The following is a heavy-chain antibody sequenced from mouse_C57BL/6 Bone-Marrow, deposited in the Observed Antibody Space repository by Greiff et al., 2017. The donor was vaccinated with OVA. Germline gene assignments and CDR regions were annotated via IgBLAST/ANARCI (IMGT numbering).Heavy chain of an antibody. V-gene: IGHV8-8*01. D-gene: IGHD1-1*01. CDR1: GFSLSTFGMG. CDR2: IWWDDDK. Sequence: QVQLKESGPGILQPSQTLSLTCSFSGFSLSTFGMGVGWIRQPSGKGLEWLAHIWWDDDKYYNTALKSRLTISKATSKNQVFLKIASVDTADTATYYCARIYYGTDWYFDVWGTGTTVTVSS. CDR3: ARIYYGTDWYFDV. J-gene: IGHJ1*03.